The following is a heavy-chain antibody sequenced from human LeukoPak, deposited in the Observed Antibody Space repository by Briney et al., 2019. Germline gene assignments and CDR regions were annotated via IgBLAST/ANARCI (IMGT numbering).Heavy chain of an antibody. D-gene: IGHD7-27*01. CDR2: ISSSSSYI. V-gene: IGHV3-21*01. CDR3: ARVWVNWFDP. J-gene: IGHJ5*02. CDR1: GFTFSSYS. Sequence: GGSLRLSCAASGFTFSSYSMNWVRQAPGKGLEWVSSISSSSSYIYYADSVKGLFTISRDNAKNSLYLQMNSLRAEDTAVYYCARVWVNWFDPWGQGTLVTVSS.